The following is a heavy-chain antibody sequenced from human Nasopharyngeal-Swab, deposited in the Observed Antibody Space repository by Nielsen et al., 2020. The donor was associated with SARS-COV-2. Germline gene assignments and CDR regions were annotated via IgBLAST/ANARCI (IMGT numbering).Heavy chain of an antibody. J-gene: IGHJ5*02. Sequence: ASVKVSYKASGYTFIRYIMQWVRQDPAQRLEWMGWINAGNGNTKYSQKFQDRVTITRDTSAIKAYMELSSLRSEDTAVYYCAREAAVTYTINCFDPWGQGTLVTVSS. CDR2: INAGNGNT. CDR1: GYTFIRYI. D-gene: IGHD3-16*01. CDR3: AREAAVTYTINCFDP. V-gene: IGHV1-3*01.